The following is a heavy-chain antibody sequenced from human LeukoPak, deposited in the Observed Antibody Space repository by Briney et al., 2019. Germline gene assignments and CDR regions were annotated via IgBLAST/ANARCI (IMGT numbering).Heavy chain of an antibody. J-gene: IGHJ4*02. CDR1: GHTFTSYD. V-gene: IGHV1-8*01. CDR3: ARRIAAAGVGIVY. Sequence: GASVKVSCKASGHTFTSYDINWVRQATGQGLEWMGWMNPDSGNTGYAQKFQGRVTMTRNPSISTAYMELSSLTSEDTAVYYCARRIAAAGVGIVYWGQGTLDTVSS. CDR2: MNPDSGNT. D-gene: IGHD6-13*01.